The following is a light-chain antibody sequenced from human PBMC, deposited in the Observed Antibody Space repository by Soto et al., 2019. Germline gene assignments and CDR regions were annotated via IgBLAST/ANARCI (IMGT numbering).Light chain of an antibody. CDR2: EVT. Sequence: QSALTQPPSASGSPGQSVTISCTGTSSDVGSYNYVSWYQQHPDKVPKLLIYEVTKRPSGVPDRFSGSKSGNTASLTVSGLQAEDEADYYCSSYTGTNNPYAFGTGTKLTVL. CDR3: SSYTGTNNPYA. CDR1: SSDVGSYNY. J-gene: IGLJ1*01. V-gene: IGLV2-8*01.